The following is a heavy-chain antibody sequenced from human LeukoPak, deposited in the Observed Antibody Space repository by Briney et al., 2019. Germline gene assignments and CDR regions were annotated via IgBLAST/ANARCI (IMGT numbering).Heavy chain of an antibody. CDR1: GFTFSSYS. D-gene: IGHD5-24*01. CDR2: ISSSGNSM. CDR3: ARKGDAYGSDSYFYMDV. Sequence: GGSLRLSCEASGFTFSSYSMNWVRQAPGKGLEWVSSISSSGNSMYYADSVKGRFTISRDNAKNSLFLQMNSLGAEDTAVYYCARKGDAYGSDSYFYMDVWGKGTAVTVSS. V-gene: IGHV3-21*01. J-gene: IGHJ6*03.